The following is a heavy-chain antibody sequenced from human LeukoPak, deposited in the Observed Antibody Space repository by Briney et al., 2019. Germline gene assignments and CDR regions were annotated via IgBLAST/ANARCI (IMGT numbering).Heavy chain of an antibody. CDR1: GGSISSSSYY. J-gene: IGHJ5*02. V-gene: IGHV4-39*07. D-gene: IGHD1-1*01. CDR2: IYYSGST. CDR3: ARDQLGTGTNWFDP. Sequence: SETLSLTCTVSGGSISSSSYYWGWIRQPPGKGLEWIGSIYYSGSTYYNPSLKSRVTISVDTSKNQFSLKLSSVTAADTAVYYCARDQLGTGTNWFDPWGQGTLVIVSS.